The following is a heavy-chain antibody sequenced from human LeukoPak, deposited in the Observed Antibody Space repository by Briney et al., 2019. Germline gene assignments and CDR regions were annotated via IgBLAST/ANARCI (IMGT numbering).Heavy chain of an antibody. D-gene: IGHD7-27*01. CDR2: IYHSGST. J-gene: IGHJ6*03. CDR1: GYSISSGYY. V-gene: IGHV4-38-2*02. CDR3: ARVAGDGYYYYYYMDV. Sequence: PSETLPLTCTVSGYSISSGYYWGWIRQPPGKGLEWIGSIYHSGSTYYNPSLKSRVTISVDTSKNQFSLKLSSVTAADTAVYYCARVAGDGYYYYYYMDVWGKGTTVTVSS.